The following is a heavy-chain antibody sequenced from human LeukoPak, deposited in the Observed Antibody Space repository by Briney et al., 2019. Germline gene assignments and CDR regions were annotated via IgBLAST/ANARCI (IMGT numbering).Heavy chain of an antibody. CDR3: ARDLSLAVPVQGY. CDR1: GYTFTGYY. V-gene: IGHV1-2*02. Sequence: ASVKVSCKASGYTFTGYYMHWGRQAPGQGLEWMGWINPNSGGTNYAQKFQGRVTMTGDTSISTAYMELSRLRSDDTAVYYCARDLSLAVPVQGYWGQGTPVTVSS. J-gene: IGHJ4*02. D-gene: IGHD6-19*01. CDR2: INPNSGGT.